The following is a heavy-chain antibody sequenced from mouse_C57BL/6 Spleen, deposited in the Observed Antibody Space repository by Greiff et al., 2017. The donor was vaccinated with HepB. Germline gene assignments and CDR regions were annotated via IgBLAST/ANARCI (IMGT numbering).Heavy chain of an antibody. CDR1: GFTFSSYA. J-gene: IGHJ3*01. D-gene: IGHD1-1*01. CDR2: ISSGGDYI. V-gene: IGHV5-9-1*02. Sequence: EVQGVESGEGLVKPGGSLKLSCAASGFTFSSYAMSWVRQTPEKRLEWVAYISSGGDYIYYADTVKGRFTISRDNARNTLYLQMSSLKSEDTAMYYCTRDPPYYYGSSYVFAYWGQGTLVTVSA. CDR3: TRDPPYYYGSSYVFAY.